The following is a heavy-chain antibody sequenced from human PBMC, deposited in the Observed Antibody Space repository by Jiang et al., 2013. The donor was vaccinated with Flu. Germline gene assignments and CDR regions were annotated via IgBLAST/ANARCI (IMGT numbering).Heavy chain of an antibody. J-gene: IGHJ4*02. CDR2: IYYSGSA. D-gene: IGHD3-10*01. CDR1: GDSISSYY. V-gene: IGHV4-59*08. CDR3: ARQVITMIRGVRGYYFDY. Sequence: GPGLVKPSETLSLTCTVSGDSISSYYWSWIRQPPGKGLEWIGYIYYSGSANHNPSLKSRVTISVDTSKNQFSLKLSSVTAADTAVYYCARQVITMIRGVRGYYFDYWGPGNPGLRL.